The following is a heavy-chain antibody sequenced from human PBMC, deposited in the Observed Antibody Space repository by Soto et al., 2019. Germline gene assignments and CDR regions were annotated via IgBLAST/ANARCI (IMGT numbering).Heavy chain of an antibody. D-gene: IGHD3-10*01. V-gene: IGHV3-74*01. Sequence: PGCSLGLSCAASGVTFSSSWMHWARQAPGKGLVWVSRFNSDGSSTSYADSVKGRFIISRDNAKNTLYLQMNSLRAEDTAVYYCARERTMVRGPTLDVWGQGTTVTVSS. J-gene: IGHJ6*02. CDR2: FNSDGSST. CDR1: GVTFSSSW. CDR3: ARERTMVRGPTLDV.